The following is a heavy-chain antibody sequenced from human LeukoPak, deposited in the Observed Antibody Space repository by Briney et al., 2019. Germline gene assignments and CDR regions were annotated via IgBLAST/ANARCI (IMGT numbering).Heavy chain of an antibody. J-gene: IGHJ1*01. V-gene: IGHV3-23*01. Sequence: PGGSLRLSCAASGFTFSSYAMSWVRQAPGKGLEWVSAISGSGGSTYYADSVKGRFTISRDNSKNTLYLQMNSLRAEDTAVYYCAKDRGYCSSTSCYPEYFQHWGQGTLVTVSS. CDR1: GFTFSSYA. CDR3: AKDRGYCSSTSCYPEYFQH. D-gene: IGHD2-2*01. CDR2: ISGSGGST.